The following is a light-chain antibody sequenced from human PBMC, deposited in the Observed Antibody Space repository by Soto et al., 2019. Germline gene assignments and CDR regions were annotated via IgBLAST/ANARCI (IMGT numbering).Light chain of an antibody. Sequence: DIQLTQSPSTLSASVGDRVTITCRASQSISSWLAWYQQKPGKAPKILIYKASSLESGVPSRFRGSGSGTEFTLTISRLQPDDFETYYCQQYNSYSRTFGQGTKVDIK. J-gene: IGKJ1*01. CDR3: QQYNSYSRT. CDR1: QSISSW. CDR2: KAS. V-gene: IGKV1-5*03.